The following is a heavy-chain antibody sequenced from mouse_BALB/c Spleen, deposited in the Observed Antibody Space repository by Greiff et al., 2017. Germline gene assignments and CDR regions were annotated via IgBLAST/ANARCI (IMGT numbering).Heavy chain of an antibody. D-gene: IGHD1-1*01. CDR2: IDPSDSYT. CDR3: ARLRYGSSDY. V-gene: IGHV1-69*02. CDR1: GYTFTSYW. Sequence: VQLQQPGAELVKPGASVKLSCKASGYTFTSYWMHWVKQRPGQGLEWIGEIDPSDSYTNYNQKFKGKATLTVDKSSSTAYMQLSSLTSEDSAVYYCARLRYGSSDYWGQGTTLTVSS. J-gene: IGHJ2*01.